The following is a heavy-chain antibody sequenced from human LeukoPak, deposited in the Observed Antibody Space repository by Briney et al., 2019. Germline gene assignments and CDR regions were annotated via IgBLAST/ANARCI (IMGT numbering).Heavy chain of an antibody. D-gene: IGHD6-19*01. CDR3: ARDLLAAGDNDY. CDR1: GFTVSSNY. V-gene: IGHV3-66*02. J-gene: IGHJ4*02. Sequence: GRSLRLSCAASGFTVSSNYMSWVRQAPGKGLEWVSVIYSGGSTYYADSVKGRFTISRDNSKNTLYLQMNSLRAEDTAVYYCARDLLAAGDNDYWGQGTLVTVSS. CDR2: IYSGGST.